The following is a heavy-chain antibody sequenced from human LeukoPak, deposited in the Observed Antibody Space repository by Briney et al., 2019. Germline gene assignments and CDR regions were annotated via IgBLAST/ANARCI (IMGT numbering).Heavy chain of an antibody. D-gene: IGHD3-3*01. Sequence: SETLSLTCAVYGGSFSGYYWSWIRQPPGKGLEWIGEINHSGSTNYNPSLKSRVTISVDTSKNQFSLKLGSVTAADTAVYYCARRTIFGVVITDWGQGTLVTVSS. CDR2: INHSGST. CDR1: GGSFSGYY. CDR3: ARRTIFGVVITD. V-gene: IGHV4-34*01. J-gene: IGHJ4*02.